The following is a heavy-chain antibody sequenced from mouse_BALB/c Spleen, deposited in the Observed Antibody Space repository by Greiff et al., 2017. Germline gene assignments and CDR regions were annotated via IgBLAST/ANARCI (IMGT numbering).Heavy chain of an antibody. CDR2: IWAGGST. D-gene: IGHD2-3*01. J-gene: IGHJ3*01. Sequence: VKLQESGPGLVAPSQSLSITCTVSGFSLTSYGVHWVRQPPGKGLEWLGVIWAGGSTNYNSALMSRLSISKDNSKSQVFLKMNSLQTDDTAMYYCAREGLLRGFAYWGQGTLVTVSA. CDR1: GFSLTSYG. V-gene: IGHV2-9*02. CDR3: AREGLLRGFAY.